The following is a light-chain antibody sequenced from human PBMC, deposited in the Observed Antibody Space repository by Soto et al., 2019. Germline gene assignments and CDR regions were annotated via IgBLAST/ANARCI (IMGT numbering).Light chain of an antibody. CDR1: QSISSW. Sequence: DIKMTQSPATLSASVGDRVTITCRASQSISSWLAWYQQKPGKAPELLIYAASTLQSGVPSRFSGSGSGTDFTLTISCLQSEDFATYYCQQYYSFPPTFGQGTKVDIK. CDR2: AAS. CDR3: QQYYSFPPT. V-gene: IGKV1-5*01. J-gene: IGKJ1*01.